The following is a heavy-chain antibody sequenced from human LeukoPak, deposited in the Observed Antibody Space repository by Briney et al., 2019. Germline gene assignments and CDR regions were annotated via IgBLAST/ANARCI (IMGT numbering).Heavy chain of an antibody. Sequence: ASVKVSCKASGYTFTGYYIHWVRQAPGQGLEWMGRINPNSGGTNYAQKFQGRVTMTRDTSISTAYMELSSLRSDDTAMYYCAREYCTSTSCQFYYFDYWGQGTLVTVSS. CDR2: INPNSGGT. D-gene: IGHD2-2*01. CDR3: AREYCTSTSCQFYYFDY. V-gene: IGHV1-2*06. CDR1: GYTFTGYY. J-gene: IGHJ4*02.